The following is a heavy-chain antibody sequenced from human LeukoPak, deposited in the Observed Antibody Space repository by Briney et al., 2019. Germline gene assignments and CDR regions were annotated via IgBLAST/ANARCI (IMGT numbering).Heavy chain of an antibody. CDR1: GGSINSSSYY. V-gene: IGHV4-39*01. CDR2: IYYSGST. D-gene: IGHD5-18*01. Sequence: SETLSLTCTVSGGSINSSSYYWGCIRQPPGKGLEWIGSIYYSGSTYYNPSLKSRVTISVDTSKNQFSLKLSSVTAADTAVYYCARLQAAMVTFFAFDIWGQGTMVTVSS. J-gene: IGHJ3*02. CDR3: ARLQAAMVTFFAFDI.